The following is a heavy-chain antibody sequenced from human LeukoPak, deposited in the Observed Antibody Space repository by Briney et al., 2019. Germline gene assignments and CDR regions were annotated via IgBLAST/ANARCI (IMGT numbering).Heavy chain of an antibody. CDR2: IYSGGST. J-gene: IGHJ4*02. CDR3: AREAVNSSGWYGGGYYFDY. D-gene: IGHD6-19*01. V-gene: IGHV3-53*01. Sequence: PGGSLRLSCAASGFTVSSNYMSWVRQAPGKGLEWVSVIYSGGSTYYADSVKGRFTISRDNSKNTLYLQMNSLRAEDTAVYYCAREAVNSSGWYGGGYYFDYWGQGTLVTVSS. CDR1: GFTVSSNY.